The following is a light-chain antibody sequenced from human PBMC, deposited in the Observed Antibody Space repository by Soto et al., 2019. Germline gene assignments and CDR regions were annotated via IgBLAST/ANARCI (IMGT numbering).Light chain of an antibody. CDR1: TGAVTSGHY. J-gene: IGLJ2*01. Sequence: QAVVTQEPSLTVSPGGTVTLTCGSSTGAVTSGHYPYWFQQKPGQAPRTLIYDTSNKHSWTPARFSGSLLGGKAALFLSGAQPEDEAEYYCLLSYSCARSVVFCGGTKLTVL. CDR3: LLSYSCARSVV. V-gene: IGLV7-46*01. CDR2: DTS.